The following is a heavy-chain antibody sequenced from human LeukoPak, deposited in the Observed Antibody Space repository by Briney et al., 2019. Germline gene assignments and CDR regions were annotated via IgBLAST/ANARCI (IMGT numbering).Heavy chain of an antibody. V-gene: IGHV3-72*01. CDR3: TRVLAAAANALDI. D-gene: IGHD6-13*01. CDR2: SRHKAKRYST. J-gene: IGHJ3*02. Sequence: GGSLRLSCAASGFSLSDHYMYWVRQAPGKGLEWVGRSRHKAKRYSTEYAASVKGRFTISRDDSKNSLYLQMNSLKTEDTAVYYCTRVLAAAANALDIWGQGTMVTVSS. CDR1: GFSLSDHY.